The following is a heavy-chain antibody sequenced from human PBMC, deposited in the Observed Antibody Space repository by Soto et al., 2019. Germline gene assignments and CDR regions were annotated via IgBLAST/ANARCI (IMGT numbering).Heavy chain of an antibody. J-gene: IGHJ6*02. CDR2: ISSSSSTI. CDR3: ARDSGYYYGSGTPFVNYYYGMDV. V-gene: IGHV3-48*02. CDR1: GFTFSSYS. Sequence: GGSLRLSCAASGFTFSSYSMNWVRQAPGKGLERVSYISSSSSTIYYADSVKGRFTISRDNAKNSLYLQMNSLRDEDTAVYYCARDSGYYYGSGTPFVNYYYGMDVWGQGTTVTVSS. D-gene: IGHD3-10*01.